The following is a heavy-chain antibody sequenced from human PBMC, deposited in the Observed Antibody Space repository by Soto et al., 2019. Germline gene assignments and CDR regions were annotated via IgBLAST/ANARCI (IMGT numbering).Heavy chain of an antibody. V-gene: IGHV4-59*11. J-gene: IGHJ4*02. CDR3: TGGGARHPFAY. D-gene: IGHD2-15*01. Sequence: WVTVVLRPPASVDSSTDQLWTRIRQPPGKGLEWIGNIHYSGSTPSSPSLRSRVVISRDTSEHQSSLELRSVTTAYTAIYCCTGGGARHPFAYWRQGTLVTVPS. CDR2: IHYSGST. CDR1: VDSSTDQL.